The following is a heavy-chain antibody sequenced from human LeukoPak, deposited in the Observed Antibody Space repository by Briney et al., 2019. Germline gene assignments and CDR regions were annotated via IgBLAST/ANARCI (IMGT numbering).Heavy chain of an antibody. D-gene: IGHD3-22*01. J-gene: IGHJ6*02. V-gene: IGHV4-59*01. CDR1: GGSISSYY. CDR3: ARVPNYYDSSGYYYGMDV. CDR2: IYYSGST. Sequence: PSETLSLTRTVSGGSISSYYWSWIRQPPGKGLEWIGYIYYSGSTNYNPSLKSRVTISVDTSKNQFSLKLSSVTAADTAVYYCARVPNYYDSSGYYYGMDVWGQGTTVTVSS.